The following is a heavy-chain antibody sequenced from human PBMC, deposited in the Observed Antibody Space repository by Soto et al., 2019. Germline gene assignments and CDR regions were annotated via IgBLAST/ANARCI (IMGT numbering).Heavy chain of an antibody. CDR1: GFSLSTSGVG. CDR3: AHRPIAVAGKGGFDY. D-gene: IGHD6-19*01. J-gene: IGHJ4*02. CDR2: IYWDDDK. V-gene: IGHV2-5*02. Sequence: QITLKESGPTLVKPTQTLTLTCTFSGFSLSTSGVGVGWIRQPPGKALEWLALIYWDDDKRYSPSLKSRLTLTKDASKNQVVLTMNNMDPVDTATYYCAHRPIAVAGKGGFDYWGQGTLVTVSS.